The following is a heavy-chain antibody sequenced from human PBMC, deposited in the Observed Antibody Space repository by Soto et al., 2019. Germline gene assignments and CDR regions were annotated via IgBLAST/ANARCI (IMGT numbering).Heavy chain of an antibody. D-gene: IGHD1-1*01. CDR1: GASISGFS. V-gene: IGHV4-4*07. CDR3: VRDATKSLPNWFDP. Sequence: SETLSLTCTVSGASISGFSLRWIRKSAGKGLEWIARIYATGTTDYNASPKSREIISVDKTKKQSSLKLRTVTAADAAVDYCVRDATKSLPNWFDPWGQGRSLTDSS. J-gene: IGHJ5*02. CDR2: IYATGTT.